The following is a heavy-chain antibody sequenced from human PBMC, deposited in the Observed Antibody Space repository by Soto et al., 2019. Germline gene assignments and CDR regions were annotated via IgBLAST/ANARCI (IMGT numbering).Heavy chain of an antibody. V-gene: IGHV2-70*11. CDR1: GFSLSPSGMC. CDR3: VRGYDFWSGYGYFDY. D-gene: IGHD3-3*01. J-gene: IGHJ4*02. CDR2: IDWDDDK. Sequence: SGPTLVNPTQTLTLTCTFSGFSLSPSGMCVSWIRQPPGKALEWLARIDWDDDKYYSTSLKTRLTISKDTSKNQVVLTMTNMDPVDTATYYCVRGYDFWSGYGYFDYWGQGTLVTVSS.